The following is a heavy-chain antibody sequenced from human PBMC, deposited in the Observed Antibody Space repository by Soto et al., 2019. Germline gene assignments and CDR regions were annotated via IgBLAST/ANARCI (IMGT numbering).Heavy chain of an antibody. J-gene: IGHJ4*02. D-gene: IGHD3-10*01. CDR2: IYPSNSDT. CDR3: ATYGSGSHFDH. Sequence: GESLKISCQGSGYSFPNFWIGWVRQMPGKGLEWMGIIYPSNSDTRYSPSFQGQVTISADKSIATAYLQWSSLKASDTAIYYCATYGSGSHFDHWGQGTLVTV. CDR1: GYSFPNFW. V-gene: IGHV5-51*01.